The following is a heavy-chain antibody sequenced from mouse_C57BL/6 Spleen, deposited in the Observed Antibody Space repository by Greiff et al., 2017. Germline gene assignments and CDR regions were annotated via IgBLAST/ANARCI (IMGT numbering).Heavy chain of an antibody. CDR3: ARGGYPYYFDY. D-gene: IGHD2-2*01. V-gene: IGHV5-17*01. Sequence: VQLKQSGGGLVKPGGSLKLSCAASGFTFSDYGMHWVRQAPEKGLEWVAYISSGSSTIYYADTVKGRFTISRDNAKNTLFLQMTSLRSEDTAMYYCARGGYPYYFDYWGQGTTLTVSS. J-gene: IGHJ2*01. CDR2: ISSGSSTI. CDR1: GFTFSDYG.